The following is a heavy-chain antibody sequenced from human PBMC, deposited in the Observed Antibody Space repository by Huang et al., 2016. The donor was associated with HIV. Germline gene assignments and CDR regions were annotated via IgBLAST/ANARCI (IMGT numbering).Heavy chain of an antibody. D-gene: IGHD3-16*01. V-gene: IGHV1-69*01. Sequence: QVQLEQSGPAVRKPGSSVKVSCQASGGSFSDQIISWVRQAPGQRFEWMGGIIPRCRAPDYAQEFKGRVTMTADESTATIYMELNSLTSEDTAVYYCAMSLRYQYDSRSYWGRYFDYWGQGTLVTVSS. J-gene: IGHJ4*02. CDR3: AMSLRYQYDSRSYWGRYFDY. CDR1: GGSFSDQI. CDR2: IIPRCRAP.